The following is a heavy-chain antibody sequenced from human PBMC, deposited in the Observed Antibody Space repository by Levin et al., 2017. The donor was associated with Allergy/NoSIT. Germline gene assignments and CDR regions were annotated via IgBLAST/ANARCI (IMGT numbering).Heavy chain of an antibody. J-gene: IGHJ6*02. V-gene: IGHV3-30*18. Sequence: GESLKISCAASGLTFSRYGMHWVRQAPGKGLEWVATVSSDGSNKYYLDSVKGRFTISRDNSKNTLFLQMNSLRAEDTAVYYCAKDITMVRGVSGSYYTGVDVWGQGTTVTVSS. CDR1: GLTFSRYG. CDR3: AKDITMVRGVSGSYYTGVDV. CDR2: VSSDGSNK. D-gene: IGHD3-10*01.